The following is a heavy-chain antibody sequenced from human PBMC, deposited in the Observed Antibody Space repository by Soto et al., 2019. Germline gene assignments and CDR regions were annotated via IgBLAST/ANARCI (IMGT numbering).Heavy chain of an antibody. V-gene: IGHV6-1*01. Sequence: PSQTLSLTCAISGDSVSSNSAAWNWIRQSPSRGLEWLGRTYYRSRWYNDYAVSVKSRITINPDTSKNQFSLHLNSVTPEDTAVYYSAGTTSLQWYYMDVWGKGTTVTVPS. CDR2: TYYRSRWYN. CDR3: AGTTSLQWYYMDV. J-gene: IGHJ6*03. CDR1: GDSVSSNSAA. D-gene: IGHD1-7*01.